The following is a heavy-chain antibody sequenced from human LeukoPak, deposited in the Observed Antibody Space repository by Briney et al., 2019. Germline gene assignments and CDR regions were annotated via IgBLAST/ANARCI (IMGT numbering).Heavy chain of an antibody. CDR2: TYYRSKWYN. CDR1: GDSVSSNSAA. CDR3: ARVQDCSSTSRHPGIAAAGQYNWFDP. Sequence: SQTLSLTCAISGDSVSSNSAAWNWIRQSPSRGLEWLGRTYYRSKWYNDYAVSVKSRITINPDTSKNQFSLQLNSVTPEDTAVYYCARVQDCSSTSRHPGIAAAGQYNWFDPWGQGTLVTVSS. V-gene: IGHV6-1*01. J-gene: IGHJ5*02. D-gene: IGHD6-13*01.